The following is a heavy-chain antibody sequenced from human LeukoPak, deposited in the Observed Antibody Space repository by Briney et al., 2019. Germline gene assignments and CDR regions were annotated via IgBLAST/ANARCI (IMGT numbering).Heavy chain of an antibody. CDR2: IRYGGSNK. D-gene: IGHD3-3*01. Sequence: GGSLRLSCAASGFTFSSYGMHWVRQAPGKGLEWVAFIRYGGSNKYYADSVKGRFTISRDNSKNTLYLQMNSLRAEDTAVYYCAKDHDEITIFGVVIIKDADYWGQGTLVTVSS. J-gene: IGHJ4*02. V-gene: IGHV3-30*02. CDR3: AKDHDEITIFGVVIIKDADY. CDR1: GFTFSSYG.